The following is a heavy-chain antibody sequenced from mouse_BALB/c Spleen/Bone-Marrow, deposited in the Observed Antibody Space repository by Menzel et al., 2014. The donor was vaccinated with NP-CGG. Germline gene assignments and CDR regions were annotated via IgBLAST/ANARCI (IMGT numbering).Heavy chain of an antibody. V-gene: IGHV1-22*01. CDR1: GYSFTDYT. Sequence: EVQLQQSGPELVKPGSSVKMSCKPSGYSFTDYTIHWVKRSHGKSLEWIGDFNPNNGGTDYNQKFQDKATLTVDKSSRTAFMEFRSLTFEDSAVYYCARARWYDYWGQGTTLTVSS. J-gene: IGHJ2*01. CDR2: FNPNNGGT. D-gene: IGHD1-1*02. CDR3: ARARWYDY.